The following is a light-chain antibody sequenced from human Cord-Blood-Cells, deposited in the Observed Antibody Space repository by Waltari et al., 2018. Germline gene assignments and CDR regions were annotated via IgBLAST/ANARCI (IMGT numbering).Light chain of an antibody. CDR3: QVWDSSSDHVV. V-gene: IGLV3-21*04. J-gene: IGLJ2*01. CDR1: NIGRNS. Sequence: SYVLTQPPSVSVAPGKTDRITCGGNNIGRNSVHWYQQKPGQAPVLVIYYESDRPPGIPERFSGANSGNTATLTISRVEAGDEADYYCQVWDSSSDHVVFGGGTKLTVL. CDR2: YES.